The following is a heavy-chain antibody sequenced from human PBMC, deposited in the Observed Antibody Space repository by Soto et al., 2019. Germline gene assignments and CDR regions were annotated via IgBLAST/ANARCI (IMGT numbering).Heavy chain of an antibody. J-gene: IGHJ4*02. D-gene: IGHD3-16*02. V-gene: IGHV4-34*01. CDR3: ARGRLHLGELSFNYLDF. Sequence: PSETLSLTCTVSGGSINNHYWSWIRQPPGKGLEWIGEINHRGTTNYIPSLKRRVTVSVDTSKNQFSLKLISVTAADTAVYFCARGRLHLGELSFNYLDFLGQGTLVTVSS. CDR1: GGSINNHY. CDR2: INHRGTT.